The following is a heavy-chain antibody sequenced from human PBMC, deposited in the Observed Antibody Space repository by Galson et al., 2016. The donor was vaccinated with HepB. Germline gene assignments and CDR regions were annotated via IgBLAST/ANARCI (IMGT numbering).Heavy chain of an antibody. Sequence: ATLSLTCTVSGDSISSYYWTWIRQPPGKGLEWIGYVYYTGSTKYNPSLRSPVSISVDTSKNQFSLKLSSVTAADTAVYYCAREVASRFDYWGQGILVSVSS. CDR2: VYYTGST. CDR1: GDSISSYY. J-gene: IGHJ4*02. D-gene: IGHD5-12*01. CDR3: AREVASRFDY. V-gene: IGHV4-59*01.